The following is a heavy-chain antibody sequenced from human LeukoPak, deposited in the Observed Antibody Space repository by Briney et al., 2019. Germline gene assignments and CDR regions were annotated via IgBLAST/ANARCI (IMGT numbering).Heavy chain of an antibody. CDR2: ISGSGGRT. V-gene: IGHV3-23*01. CDR1: GFTFSSYA. D-gene: IGHD4-23*01. J-gene: IGHJ4*02. Sequence: HSGGSLRLSCAASGFTFSSYAMSWVRQAPGKGLEWVSAISGSGGRTYYADSVKGRFTISRDNSKNTVYMQMNSLRAEDTAVYYCAKDGVHDYGGPFDYWGQGTLVTVSS. CDR3: AKDGVHDYGGPFDY.